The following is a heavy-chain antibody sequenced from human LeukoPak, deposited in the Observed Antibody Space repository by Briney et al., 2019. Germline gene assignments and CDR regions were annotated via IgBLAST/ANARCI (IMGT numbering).Heavy chain of an antibody. CDR3: AKERYGDYGGLWIDY. D-gene: IGHD4-17*01. Sequence: PGGSLRLSCAASGFTFSSYAMSWVRQAPGKGLEWVAVISYDGSNKYYADSVKGRFTISRDNSKNTLYLQMNSLRAEDTAVYYCAKERYGDYGGLWIDYWGQGTLVTVSS. CDR1: GFTFSSYA. J-gene: IGHJ4*02. V-gene: IGHV3-30*18. CDR2: ISYDGSNK.